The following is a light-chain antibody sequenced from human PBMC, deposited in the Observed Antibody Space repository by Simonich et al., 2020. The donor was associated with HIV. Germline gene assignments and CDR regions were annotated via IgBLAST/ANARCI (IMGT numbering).Light chain of an antibody. Sequence: EIVMTQSPATLSVSPGERATLPCRASQTVTSNLAWYQQKPGQAPTLLIYGASTRATGVPARFSGSGSGTEFTLTISSLQAEDVAVYYCQQYYSTPYTFGQGTKLEIK. CDR1: QTVTSN. CDR2: GAS. CDR3: QQYYSTPYT. V-gene: IGKV3-15*01. J-gene: IGKJ2*01.